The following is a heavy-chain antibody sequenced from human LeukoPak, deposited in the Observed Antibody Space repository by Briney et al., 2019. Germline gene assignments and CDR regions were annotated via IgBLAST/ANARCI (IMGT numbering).Heavy chain of an antibody. J-gene: IGHJ4*02. CDR2: ITSSSSSI. CDR1: GFTFSSYG. V-gene: IGHV3-21*01. Sequence: PGGSLRLSCAASGFTFSSYGMNWVRQAPGKGLEWVSSITSSSSSIYYTDSVKGRFTISRDNAKNSLYLQMNSLRAEDTAVYYCARDQGGMVSYWGQGTLVTVSS. D-gene: IGHD2-8*01. CDR3: ARDQGGMVSY.